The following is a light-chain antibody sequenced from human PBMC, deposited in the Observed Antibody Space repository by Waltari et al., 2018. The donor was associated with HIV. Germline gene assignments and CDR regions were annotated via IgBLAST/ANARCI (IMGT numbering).Light chain of an antibody. CDR2: KDS. CDR3: QSADSSGSNFV. CDR1: PLAKQY. V-gene: IGLV3-25*03. J-gene: IGLJ1*01. Sequence: SYELTQPPSVSVSPGQTPGITCSGDPLAKQYAYWYQQKPGQAPVSVIYKDSERPSRIPERFSGSSSGTTVTLTISGVQAEDEADYYCQSADSSGSNFVFGTGTKVTVL.